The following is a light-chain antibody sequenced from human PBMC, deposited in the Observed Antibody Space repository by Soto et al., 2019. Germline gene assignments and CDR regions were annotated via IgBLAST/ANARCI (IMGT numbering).Light chain of an antibody. CDR2: GNV. V-gene: IGLV1-40*01. J-gene: IGLJ1*01. CDR1: SSNIGAGFD. CDR3: QSYDSSLSGYV. Sequence: QAVVTQPPSVSGAPGQRVTISCTGSSSNIGAGFDVHWYQQLPGTAPKLLIYGNVDRPSGVPDRFSGSKSGTSASLAITGLQAEDEADYHCQSYDSSLSGYVFGTGTKLTVL.